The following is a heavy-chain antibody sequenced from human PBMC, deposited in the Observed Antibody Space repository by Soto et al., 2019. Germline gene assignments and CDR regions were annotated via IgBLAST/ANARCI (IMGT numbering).Heavy chain of an antibody. CDR1: GGMLSSYA. CDR3: ARAGRFSGSVDFDF. V-gene: IGHV1-69*13. J-gene: IGHJ4*01. D-gene: IGHD1-26*01. CDR2: IIPIFGTA. Sequence: VEVTCKDPGGMLSSYALSWVRQAPGQGLEWMGGIIPIFGTANYALRFQSRVTITSDESTSTAYMELSSLRSEDTAVYYCARAGRFSGSVDFDFCGQRTLVSRSS.